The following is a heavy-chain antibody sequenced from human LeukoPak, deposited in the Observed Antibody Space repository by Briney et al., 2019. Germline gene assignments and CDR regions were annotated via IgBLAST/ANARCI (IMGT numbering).Heavy chain of an antibody. CDR3: AKDQSITIFGVVPYGMDV. Sequence: GGSLRLSCAVSGFTFSSYGMHWVRQAPGKGLEWVAVISYDGSNKYYADSVKGRFTISRDNSKNTLYLQMNSLRAEDTAVYYCAKDQSITIFGVVPYGMDVWGQGTTVTVSS. J-gene: IGHJ6*02. CDR2: ISYDGSNK. V-gene: IGHV3-30*18. CDR1: GFTFSSYG. D-gene: IGHD3-3*01.